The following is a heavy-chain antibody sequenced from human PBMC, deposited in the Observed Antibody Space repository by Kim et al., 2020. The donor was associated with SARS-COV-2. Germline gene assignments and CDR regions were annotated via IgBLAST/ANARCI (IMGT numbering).Heavy chain of an antibody. D-gene: IGHD2-2*02. CDR1: GYTFTSYG. CDR3: ARDHLGYCSSTSCDTVGPSDY. CDR2: ISAYNGNT. V-gene: IGHV1-18*04. J-gene: IGHJ4*02. Sequence: ASVKVSCKASGYTFTSYGISWVRQAPGQGLEWMGWISAYNGNTNYAQKLQGRVTMTTDTSTSTAYMELRSLRSDDTAVYYCARDHLGYCSSTSCDTVGPSDYWGQGTLVTVSS.